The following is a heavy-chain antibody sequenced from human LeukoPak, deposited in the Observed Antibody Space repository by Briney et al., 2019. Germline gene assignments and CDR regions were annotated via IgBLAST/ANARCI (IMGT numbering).Heavy chain of an antibody. CDR3: ARVSPHCSGGSCYFDS. Sequence: APVKVSCKASGYTFSSYYMHWVRQAPGRGLEWMGIINPSGGSTSYAQKFQGRVTMTRDTSTSTVYMELSSLRSEDTAVYYCARVSPHCSGGSCYFDSWGQGTLVTVSS. CDR1: GYTFSSYY. J-gene: IGHJ4*02. D-gene: IGHD2-15*01. CDR2: INPSGGST. V-gene: IGHV1-46*01.